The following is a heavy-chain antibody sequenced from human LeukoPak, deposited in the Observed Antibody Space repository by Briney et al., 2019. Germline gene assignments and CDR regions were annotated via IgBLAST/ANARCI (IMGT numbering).Heavy chain of an antibody. CDR2: IYYSGST. D-gene: IGHD4-17*01. CDR1: GGSISSSSYY. Sequence: SETLSLTCTVSGGSISSSSYYWGWIRQPPGKGLEWIGSIYYSGSTYYNPSLKSRVTISVDTSKNQFSLKLSSVTGADTAVYYCTIGLSDYGEYVRWFDPWGQGTLVTVSS. V-gene: IGHV4-39*01. CDR3: TIGLSDYGEYVRWFDP. J-gene: IGHJ5*02.